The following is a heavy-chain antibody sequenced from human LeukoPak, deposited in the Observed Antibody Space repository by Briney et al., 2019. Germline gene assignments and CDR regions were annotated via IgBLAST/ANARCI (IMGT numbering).Heavy chain of an antibody. CDR1: GNTFTSYT. Sequence: ASVKVSCKASGNTFTSYTINWVRQAPGQGLEWMGWISAYNGNTNYAQKLQGRVTMTTDTSTSTAYMELRSLRSDDTAVYYCARAAAGFGSYYFDYWGQGTLVTVSS. CDR2: ISAYNGNT. V-gene: IGHV1-18*01. D-gene: IGHD1-26*01. J-gene: IGHJ4*02. CDR3: ARAAAGFGSYYFDY.